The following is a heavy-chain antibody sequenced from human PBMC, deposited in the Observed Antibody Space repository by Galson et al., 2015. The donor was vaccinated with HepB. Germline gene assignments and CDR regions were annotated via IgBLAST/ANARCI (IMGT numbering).Heavy chain of an antibody. CDR3: AREGIPPSLGFAYYFDY. J-gene: IGHJ4*02. CDR2: IWYDGSNK. CDR1: GFTFSSYG. V-gene: IGHV3-33*01. D-gene: IGHD6-13*01. Sequence: SLRLSCAASGFTFSSYGMHWVRQAPGKGLEWVAVIWYDGSNKYYADSVKGRFTISRDNSKNTLYLQMNSLRAEDTAVYYCAREGIPPSLGFAYYFDYWGQGTLVTVSS.